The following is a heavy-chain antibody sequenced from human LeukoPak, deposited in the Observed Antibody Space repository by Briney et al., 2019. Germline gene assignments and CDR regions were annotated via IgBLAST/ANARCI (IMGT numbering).Heavy chain of an antibody. CDR2: MNPNSGNT. V-gene: IGHV1-8*03. CDR3: ARSAPGTKLGGYYYYMDV. D-gene: IGHD1/OR15-1a*01. Sequence: GASVKVSCKASGYTFTSYDINWVRQATGQGLEWMGWMNPNSGNTGYAQKFQGRVTITRNTSISTAYMELSSLRSEDTAVYYCARSAPGTKLGGYYYYMDVWGKGTTVTVSS. CDR1: GYTFTSYD. J-gene: IGHJ6*03.